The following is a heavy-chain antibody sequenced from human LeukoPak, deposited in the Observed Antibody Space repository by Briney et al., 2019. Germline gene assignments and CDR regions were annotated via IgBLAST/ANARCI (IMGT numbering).Heavy chain of an antibody. Sequence: GGSLRLSCAASGFTFSRYPMSWLRQAPGKGLEWVSAINGSGGSTYYADSVKGRFTISRDNSKNTLYLQMNSLRAEDTAVYYCAKSNYYFWSGYYGNRYYFDYWGQGTLVTVSS. CDR1: GFTFSRYP. V-gene: IGHV3-23*01. D-gene: IGHD3-3*01. J-gene: IGHJ4*02. CDR2: INGSGGST. CDR3: AKSNYYFWSGYYGNRYYFDY.